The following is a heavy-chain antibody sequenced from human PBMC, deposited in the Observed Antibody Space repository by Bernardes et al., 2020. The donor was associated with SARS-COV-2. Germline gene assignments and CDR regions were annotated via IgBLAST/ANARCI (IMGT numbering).Heavy chain of an antibody. CDR1: GGSISSGGYY. V-gene: IGHV4-31*03. D-gene: IGHD3-3*01. J-gene: IGHJ5*02. CDR2: IYYSGST. Sequence: SETLSLTCTVSGGSISSGGYYWSWIRQHPGKGLEWIGYIYYSGSTYYNPSLKSRVTISVDTSKNQFSLKLSSVTAADTAVYYCARAARHTIFGVVHWFDPWGKGTLVTVSS. CDR3: ARAARHTIFGVVHWFDP.